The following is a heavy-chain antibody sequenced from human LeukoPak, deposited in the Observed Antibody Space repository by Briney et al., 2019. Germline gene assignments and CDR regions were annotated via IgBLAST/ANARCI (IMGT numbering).Heavy chain of an antibody. CDR2: INPGGDNT. CDR3: ARIRDGYNDAYDI. J-gene: IGHJ3*02. CDR1: GYTFTNYY. D-gene: IGHD5-24*01. V-gene: IGHV1-46*01. Sequence: ASVKVSCKASGYTFTNYYIHWVRQAPGQGLEWMGLINPGGDNTDYAQNFQGRVTMTRDTSPSTVYMGLRNLRSEDTAVYYWARIRDGYNDAYDIWGQGTMVTVSS.